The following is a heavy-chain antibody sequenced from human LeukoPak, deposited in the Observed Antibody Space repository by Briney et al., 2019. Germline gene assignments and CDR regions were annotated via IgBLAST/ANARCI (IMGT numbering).Heavy chain of an antibody. CDR2: IYYSGST. CDR3: ARDPKVAATRSSDY. CDR1: GGSISSSSYY. V-gene: IGHV4-39*07. J-gene: IGHJ4*02. Sequence: SETLSLTCTVSGGSISSSSYYWGWIRQPPGKGLEWIGSIYYSGSTYYNPSLKSRVTISVDTSKNQFSLKLSSVTAADTAVYYCARDPKVAATRSSDYWGQGTLVTVSS. D-gene: IGHD2-15*01.